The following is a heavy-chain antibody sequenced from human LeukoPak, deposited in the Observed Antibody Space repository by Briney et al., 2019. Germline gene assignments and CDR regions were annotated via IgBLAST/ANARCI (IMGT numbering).Heavy chain of an antibody. D-gene: IGHD3-22*01. J-gene: IGHJ5*02. V-gene: IGHV1-2*02. CDR1: GYTFTGYY. Sequence: GASVKVSCKASGYTFTGYYMHWVRQAPGQGLEWMGWINPNSGGTNYAQKFQGRVTMTRDTSISTAYMELSRLRSDDTAVYYCARGIVVVIGYNWFDPWGRGTLVTVSS. CDR2: INPNSGGT. CDR3: ARGIVVVIGYNWFDP.